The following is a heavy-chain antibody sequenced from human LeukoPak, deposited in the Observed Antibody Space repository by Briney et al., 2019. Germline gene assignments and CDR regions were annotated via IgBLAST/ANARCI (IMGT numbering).Heavy chain of an antibody. Sequence: SETLSLTCAVYGESLNSYYWSWVRQPPGGGLEWIGEIYESGTTEYNPSLKSRVTISMVPSKQQFSLSLSSVTAADMAVYYCARGAWATRLGSWGLGTPVIVSS. D-gene: IGHD2-15*01. CDR2: IYESGTT. CDR1: GESLNSYY. J-gene: IGHJ4*02. CDR3: ARGAWATRLGS. V-gene: IGHV4-34*01.